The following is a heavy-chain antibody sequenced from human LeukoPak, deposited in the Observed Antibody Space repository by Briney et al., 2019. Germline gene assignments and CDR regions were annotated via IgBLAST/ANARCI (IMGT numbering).Heavy chain of an antibody. V-gene: IGHV3-23*01. D-gene: IGHD2-2*02. CDR1: GFTFSSYA. J-gene: IGHJ4*02. Sequence: PGGSLRLSCAASGFTFSSYAMSWVRQAPGKGLEWVSAISGRGGSTYYADSVKGRFTISRDNSKNTLYLQMNSLRAEDTAVYYCTTDIHSGLDDYWGQGTLVTVSS. CDR3: TTDIHSGLDDY. CDR2: ISGRGGST.